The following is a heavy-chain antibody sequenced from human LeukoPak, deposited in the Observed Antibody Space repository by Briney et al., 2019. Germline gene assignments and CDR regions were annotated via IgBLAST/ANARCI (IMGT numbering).Heavy chain of an antibody. J-gene: IGHJ4*02. CDR2: IYHSGST. CDR3: ARAGDDYALDY. V-gene: IGHV4-4*01. D-gene: IGHD4-17*01. Sequence: GSLRLSCAASGFTFSNYAMTWVRQAPGKGLEWIGEIYHSGSTNYHPSLKSRVTISVDKSKNQFSLKLSSVTAADTAVYFCARAGDDYALDYWGQGTLVTVSS. CDR1: GFTFSNYAM.